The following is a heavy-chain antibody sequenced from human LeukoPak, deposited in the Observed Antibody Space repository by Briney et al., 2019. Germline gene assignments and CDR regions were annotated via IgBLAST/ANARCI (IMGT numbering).Heavy chain of an antibody. Sequence: SQTLSLTCTVSGGSISSGDYNWSSIRQPPGKGLEWIGYIYYSGSTYDNPSLKSRVNLSLDTNKHQFPLELSSVAAGRTAVYYCARDRMRRYAFEIWGQGTMVTVSS. CDR2: IYYSGST. V-gene: IGHV4-30-4*08. D-gene: IGHD2-15*01. J-gene: IGHJ3*02. CDR3: ARDRMRRYAFEI. CDR1: GGSISSGDYN.